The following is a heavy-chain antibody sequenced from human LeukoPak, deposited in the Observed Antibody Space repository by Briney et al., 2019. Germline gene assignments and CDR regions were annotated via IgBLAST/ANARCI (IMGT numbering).Heavy chain of an antibody. Sequence: GASVKVSCKASGYTFTGYYMHWVRQAPGKGLEWMGGFDPEDGETIYAQKFQGRVTMTEDTSTDTAYMELSSLRSEDTAVYYCARVWVGATKAGYGYWGQGTLVTVSS. V-gene: IGHV1-24*01. CDR2: FDPEDGET. D-gene: IGHD1-26*01. J-gene: IGHJ4*02. CDR1: GYTFTGYY. CDR3: ARVWVGATKAGYGY.